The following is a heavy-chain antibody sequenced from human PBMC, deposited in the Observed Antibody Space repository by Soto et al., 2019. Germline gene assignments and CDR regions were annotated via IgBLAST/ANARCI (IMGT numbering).Heavy chain of an antibody. CDR1: GGTFSNHP. CDR2: IIPMFGAA. D-gene: IGHD4-17*01. Sequence: SVKVSCKASGGTFSNHPINWVRQAPGQGLEWMGGIIPMFGAADYAQKFRGRVTIIADESTSTAYMELSSLRSEDTAVYFCARGMSTTVTSSFDYWGQGALVTVSS. J-gene: IGHJ4*02. CDR3: ARGMSTTVTSSFDY. V-gene: IGHV1-69*13.